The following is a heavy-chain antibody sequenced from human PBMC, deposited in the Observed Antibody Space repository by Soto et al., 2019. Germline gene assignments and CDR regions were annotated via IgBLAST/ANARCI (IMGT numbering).Heavy chain of an antibody. J-gene: IGHJ4*02. CDR1: GFTFSSYG. V-gene: IGHV3-33*01. Sequence: QVQLVESGGGVVQPGRSLRLSCAASGFTFSSYGMHWVRQAPGKGLEWVAVIWYDGSNKYYADSVKGRFTISRDNSKNTLYLQMNSLRAEDTAVYYCARDKNDYDFWSGYSYYFDYWGQGTLVTVSS. CDR3: ARDKNDYDFWSGYSYYFDY. CDR2: IWYDGSNK. D-gene: IGHD3-3*01.